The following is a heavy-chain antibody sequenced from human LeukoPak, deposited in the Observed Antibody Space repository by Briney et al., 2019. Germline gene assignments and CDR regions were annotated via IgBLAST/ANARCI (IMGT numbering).Heavy chain of an antibody. D-gene: IGHD3-22*01. CDR3: ASGYDTSGYPWGYFDH. J-gene: IGHJ4*02. V-gene: IGHV3-53*01. CDR2: IYSGGST. CDR1: GFTVRSNY. Sequence: GGSLRLSCAASGFTVRSNYMSWVRQAPGKGLKWVSVIYSGGSTYYADSVKGRFTISRDNSKNTLYLQMNSLRAEDTAVYYCASGYDTSGYPWGYFDHWGQGTLVTVSS.